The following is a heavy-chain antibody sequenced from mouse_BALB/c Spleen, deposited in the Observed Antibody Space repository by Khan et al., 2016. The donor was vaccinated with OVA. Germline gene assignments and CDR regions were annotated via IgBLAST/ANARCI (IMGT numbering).Heavy chain of an antibody. J-gene: IGHJ2*01. Sequence: QVQLKESGPGLVAPSQSLSITCTVSGFSLTSDGVSWVRQPPGKGLEWLGVIWGDGSTNYHSALRPRLSIRKDNSKSQVFLKLNSLPTDDTATYYCAKRRVCYFDSWGQGTTLTVSS. CDR3: AKRRVCYFDS. CDR2: IWGDGST. V-gene: IGHV2-3*01. CDR1: GFSLTSDG.